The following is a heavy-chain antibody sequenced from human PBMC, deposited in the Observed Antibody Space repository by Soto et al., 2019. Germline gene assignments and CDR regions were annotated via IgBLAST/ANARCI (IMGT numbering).Heavy chain of an antibody. Sequence: ASVKVSCKASGDTFTTYDINWVRQATGHGPEWMGWINPNSGNIGYAQRFQGRVTMTRDTAIRTAYMEVSSLRSDDTAVYYCARGRASGSYYRLDYWGQGTLVTVSS. J-gene: IGHJ4*02. CDR3: ARGRASGSYYRLDY. CDR2: INPNSGNI. CDR1: GDTFTTYD. D-gene: IGHD3-10*01. V-gene: IGHV1-8*01.